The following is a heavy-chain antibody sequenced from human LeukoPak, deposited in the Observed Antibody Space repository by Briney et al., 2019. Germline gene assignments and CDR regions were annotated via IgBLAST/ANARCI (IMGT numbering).Heavy chain of an antibody. V-gene: IGHV1-8*02. Sequence: ASVKVSCKASGYTFTSYGISWVRQAPGQGLEWMGWMNPNSGNTGYAQKFQGRVTMTRNTSISTAYMELSSLRSEDTAVYYCARGRLWFGELSYGMDVWGQGTTVTVSS. J-gene: IGHJ6*02. CDR1: GYTFTSYG. CDR2: MNPNSGNT. D-gene: IGHD3-10*01. CDR3: ARGRLWFGELSYGMDV.